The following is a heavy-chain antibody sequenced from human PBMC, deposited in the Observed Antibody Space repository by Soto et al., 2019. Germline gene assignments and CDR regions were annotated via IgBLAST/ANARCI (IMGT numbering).Heavy chain of an antibody. CDR1: GFTFGSYA. J-gene: IGHJ4*02. CDR3: LRDFYGY. V-gene: IGHV3-23*01. CDR2: IDKTGVST. D-gene: IGHD3-10*01. Sequence: GGSLRLSCAASGFTFGSYAMSWVRQAPGKGLEWVSTIDKTGVSTYYADSVKGRFTISRDNSKDTLYLQMNSLGAEDTAVYYCLRDFYGYWGQGNMVTVSS.